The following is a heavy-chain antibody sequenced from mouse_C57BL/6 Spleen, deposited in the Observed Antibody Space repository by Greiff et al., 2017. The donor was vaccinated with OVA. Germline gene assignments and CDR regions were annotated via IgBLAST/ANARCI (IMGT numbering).Heavy chain of an antibody. J-gene: IGHJ4*01. Sequence: QVQLQQSGPELVKPGASVKISCKASGYSFTSYYIHWVKQRPGQGLEWIGWIYPGSGNTKYNEKFKGKATLTADTSSSTAYMQLSSLTSEDSAVYYCARVAYDYDRDYYAMDYWGQGTSVTVSS. V-gene: IGHV1-66*01. CDR2: IYPGSGNT. CDR3: ARVAYDYDRDYYAMDY. D-gene: IGHD2-4*01. CDR1: GYSFTSYY.